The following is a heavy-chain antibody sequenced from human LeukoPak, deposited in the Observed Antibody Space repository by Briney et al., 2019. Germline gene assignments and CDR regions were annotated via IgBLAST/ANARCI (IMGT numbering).Heavy chain of an antibody. CDR1: GGSISSGGYS. Sequence: PSQTLSLTCAVSGGSISSGGYSWSWIRQPPGKGLEWIGYIYHSGSTYYNPSLKSRVTISVDRSKNQFSLKLSSVAAADTAVYYCARVRVASGYDCHDYWGQGTLVTVSS. V-gene: IGHV4-30-2*01. CDR3: ARVRVASGYDCHDY. J-gene: IGHJ4*02. CDR2: IYHSGST. D-gene: IGHD5-12*01.